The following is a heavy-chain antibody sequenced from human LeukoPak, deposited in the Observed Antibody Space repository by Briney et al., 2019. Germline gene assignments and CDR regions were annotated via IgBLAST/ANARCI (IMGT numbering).Heavy chain of an antibody. CDR2: INHSGST. CDR3: ARGGSVQWFGAFDI. CDR1: GGSFSGYY. Sequence: PSETLSVTCAVYGGSFSGYYWSWIRQPPGKGLEWIGEINHSGSTNYNPSLKSRVTISVDTSKNQFSLKLSSVTAADTAVYYCARGGSVQWFGAFDIWGQGTMVTVSS. D-gene: IGHD3-10*01. V-gene: IGHV4-34*01. J-gene: IGHJ3*02.